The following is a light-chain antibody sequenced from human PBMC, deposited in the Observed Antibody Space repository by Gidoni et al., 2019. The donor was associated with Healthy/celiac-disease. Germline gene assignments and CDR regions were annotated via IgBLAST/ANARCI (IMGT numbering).Light chain of an antibody. CDR3: QVWDSSSDHVV. V-gene: IGLV3-21*02. CDR2: GDS. Sequence: SYVLTQPPSVSVAPGQTARITCGGNNIGSKSVHWYPQKPGQAPVLVVYGDSDRPSGIPERFSGSNSGNTATLTISRVEAVDEADYYCQVWDSSSDHVVFGGGTKLTVL. J-gene: IGLJ2*01. CDR1: NIGSKS.